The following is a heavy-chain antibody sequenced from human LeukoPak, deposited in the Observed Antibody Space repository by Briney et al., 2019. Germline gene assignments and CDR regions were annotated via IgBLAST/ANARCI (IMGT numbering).Heavy chain of an antibody. V-gene: IGHV3-7*01. J-gene: IGHJ5*02. D-gene: IGHD3-22*01. CDR2: IKQGGSEK. CDR3: ARVVTMIVGDWFDP. Sequence: PGGSLRLSCAASGFTFSSYWMSWVRQAPGKGLEWVANIKQGGSEKYYVDSVKGRFTISRDNAKNSLYLQMNSLRAEDTAVYYCARVVTMIVGDWFDPWGQGTLVTVSS. CDR1: GFTFSSYW.